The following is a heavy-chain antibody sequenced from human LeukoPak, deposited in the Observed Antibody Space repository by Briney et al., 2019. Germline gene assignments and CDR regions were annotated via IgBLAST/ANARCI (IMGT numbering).Heavy chain of an antibody. Sequence: GVSLRLSCAASGFTFSSYWMSWVRQAPGKGLEWVANIRQDGSEKYYVDSVKGRFTISRDNAKNSLYLQVNSLRAEDTAVYYCARVSCSSTSCPIDYWGQGTLVTVSS. CDR1: GFTFSSYW. J-gene: IGHJ4*02. CDR2: IRQDGSEK. CDR3: ARVSCSSTSCPIDY. D-gene: IGHD2-2*01. V-gene: IGHV3-7*03.